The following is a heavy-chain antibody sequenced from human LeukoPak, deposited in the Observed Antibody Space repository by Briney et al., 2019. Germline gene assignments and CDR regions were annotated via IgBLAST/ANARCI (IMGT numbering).Heavy chain of an antibody. CDR3: ARDQEAYGGIPDY. CDR1: GYTFTGYY. CDR2: INPNSGGT. Sequence: ASVKVPCRASGYTFTGYYMHWVRQAPGQGLEWMGWINPNSGGTNYAQKFQGRVTMTRDTSISTAYMELSRLRSDDTAVYYCARDQEAYGGIPDYWGQGTLVTVSS. D-gene: IGHD4-23*01. V-gene: IGHV1-2*02. J-gene: IGHJ4*02.